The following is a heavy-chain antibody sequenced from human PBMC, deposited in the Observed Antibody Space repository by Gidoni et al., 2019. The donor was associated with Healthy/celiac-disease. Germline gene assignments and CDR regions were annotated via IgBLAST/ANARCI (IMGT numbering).Heavy chain of an antibody. CDR3: AKGAAVAGIDY. CDR2: ISYDGSNK. D-gene: IGHD6-19*01. V-gene: IGHV3-30*18. J-gene: IGHJ4*02. Sequence: QFQLVESGGGVVQPGRSLRPSCAASGFTFSSDGMHWVRQAPGKGLEWVAVISYDGSNKYYADSVKGRFTISRDNSKNTLYLQMNSLRSEDTAVYYCAKGAAVAGIDYWGQGTLVTVSS. CDR1: GFTFSSDG.